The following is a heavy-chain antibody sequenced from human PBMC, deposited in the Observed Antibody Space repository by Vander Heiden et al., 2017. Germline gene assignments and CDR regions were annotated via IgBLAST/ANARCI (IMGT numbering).Heavy chain of an antibody. Sequence: QVQLVESGGGVVQPGRSLRLSCAASGFTFSSYAMHGVRQAPGKGLEWVAVISYDGSNKYYADSVKGRFTISRDNSKNTLYLQMNSLRAEDTAVYYCARAPRRYCSSTSCYYNWFDPWGQGTLVTVSS. D-gene: IGHD2-2*01. CDR2: ISYDGSNK. CDR3: ARAPRRYCSSTSCYYNWFDP. V-gene: IGHV3-30-3*01. J-gene: IGHJ5*02. CDR1: GFTFSSYA.